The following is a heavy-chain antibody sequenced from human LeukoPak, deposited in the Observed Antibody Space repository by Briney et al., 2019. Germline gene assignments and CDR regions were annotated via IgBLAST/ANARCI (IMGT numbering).Heavy chain of an antibody. Sequence: ESGPTLVNPTQTLTLTCTFSGFSLSTSGVGVGWIRQPPGKALEWLALIYWDDDKRYSPSLKSRLTITKDTSKNQVVLTMTNMDPVDTATYYCARVVTGYCSGGSCYGRVFDPWGQGTLVTVSS. D-gene: IGHD2-15*01. CDR1: GFSLSTSGVG. J-gene: IGHJ5*02. V-gene: IGHV2-5*02. CDR2: IYWDDDK. CDR3: ARVVTGYCSGGSCYGRVFDP.